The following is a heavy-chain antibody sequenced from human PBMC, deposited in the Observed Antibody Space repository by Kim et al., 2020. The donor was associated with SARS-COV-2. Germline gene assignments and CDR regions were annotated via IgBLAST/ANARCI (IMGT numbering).Heavy chain of an antibody. D-gene: IGHD2-2*01. CDR2: INHSGST. CDR3: ARSKGLPAAIWARKGYYFDY. V-gene: IGHV4-34*01. CDR1: GESFSSYY. Sequence: SETLSLTCAVYGESFSSYYWSWIRQPPGKGLESIGEINHSGSTNYNPSLKSRVTISVDTSKNQFSLKLSSVTAADTAVYYCARSKGLPAAIWARKGYYFDYWGQGTLVTVSS. J-gene: IGHJ4*02.